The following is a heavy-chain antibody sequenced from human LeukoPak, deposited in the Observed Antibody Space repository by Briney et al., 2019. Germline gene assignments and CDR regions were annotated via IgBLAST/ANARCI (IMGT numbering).Heavy chain of an antibody. CDR1: GYTFATYD. J-gene: IGHJ4*02. CDR2: ISANSGKT. V-gene: IGHV1-18*01. Sequence: AASVKVSCKASGYTFATYDFCWVRQAPGHGLEWMGWISANSGKTDYAQKFQGRVTMTTDTSTTTAYMELRSLRPDDTALYFCAKVAGDRMDHWGQGTLLTVSS. D-gene: IGHD6-13*01. CDR3: AKVAGDRMDH.